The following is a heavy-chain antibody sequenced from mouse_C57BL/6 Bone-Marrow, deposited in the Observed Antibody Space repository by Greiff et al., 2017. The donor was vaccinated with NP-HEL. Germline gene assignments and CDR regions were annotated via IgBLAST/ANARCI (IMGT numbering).Heavy chain of an antibody. CDR2: IDPENGDT. CDR3: TTGPYGSSYGFAY. D-gene: IGHD1-1*01. CDR1: GFNIKDDY. V-gene: IGHV14-4*01. J-gene: IGHJ3*01. Sequence: VQLKQSGAELVRPGASVKLSCTASGFNIKDDYMHWVKQRPEQGLEWIGWIDPENGDTEYASKFQGKATITADTSSNTAYLQLSSLTSEDTAVYYCTTGPYGSSYGFAYWGQGTLVTVSA.